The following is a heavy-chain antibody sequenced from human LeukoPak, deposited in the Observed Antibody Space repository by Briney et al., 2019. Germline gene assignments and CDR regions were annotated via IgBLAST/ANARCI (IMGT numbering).Heavy chain of an antibody. CDR1: EGAFNSYA. CDR3: ARGPGCRGGTCYHNYFDH. V-gene: IGHV1-69*13. J-gene: IGHJ4*02. Sequence: SVKVSCKASEGAFNSYAVSWVRQAPGHGLEWMGGIIPIFAKPNYAQKFQGRVTITADESTTTVYMDVSNLRSDDTAVYYCARGPGCRGGTCYHNYFDHWGQGTLLTASS. CDR2: IIPIFAKP. D-gene: IGHD2-15*01.